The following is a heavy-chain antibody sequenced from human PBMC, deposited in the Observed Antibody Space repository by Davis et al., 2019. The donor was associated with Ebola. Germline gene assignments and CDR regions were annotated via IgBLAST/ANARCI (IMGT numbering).Heavy chain of an antibody. CDR1: GFNFRSYG. Sequence: GGSLRLSCAASGFNFRSYGMHWVRQAPDKGLEWVAVIWYDGSRKYYGDSVKGRFTISRDNSNNLLYLQMNSLRAEDTAVYYCTSTVVTSGSDYWGQGTLVTVSS. V-gene: IGHV3-33*01. J-gene: IGHJ4*02. CDR2: IWYDGSRK. D-gene: IGHD4-23*01. CDR3: TSTVVTSGSDY.